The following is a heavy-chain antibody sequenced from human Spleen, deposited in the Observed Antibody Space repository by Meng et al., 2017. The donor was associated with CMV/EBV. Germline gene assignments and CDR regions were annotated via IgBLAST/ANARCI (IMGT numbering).Heavy chain of an antibody. Sequence: QITLKESSPTLVKPTQTLTLTCTFSGFSLSTSGVGVGWIRQPPGKALEWLALIYWDDDKRYSPSLKSRLTITKDTSKNQVVLTMTNMDPVDTATYYCAHTPSLITGTTWFDPWGQGTLVTVSS. D-gene: IGHD1-20*01. CDR3: AHTPSLITGTTWFDP. CDR1: GFSLSTSGVG. J-gene: IGHJ5*02. CDR2: IYWDDDK. V-gene: IGHV2-5*02.